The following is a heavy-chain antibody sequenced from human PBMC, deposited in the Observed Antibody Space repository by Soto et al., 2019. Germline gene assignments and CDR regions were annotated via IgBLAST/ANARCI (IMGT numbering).Heavy chain of an antibody. D-gene: IGHD3-3*01. CDR2: IVVGSGNT. CDR1: GFIFTSSA. J-gene: IGHJ4*02. Sequence: SVKVSCKTSGFIFTSSAVQWVRQARGQRLEWMGRIVVGSGNTDFAQKFHKRVTLTRDMSTSTVYMELRSLTFEDTAVYYCARLGRLGYYDFLMDYWGKGTMVTVSS. CDR3: ARLGRLGYYDFLMDY. V-gene: IGHV1-58*01.